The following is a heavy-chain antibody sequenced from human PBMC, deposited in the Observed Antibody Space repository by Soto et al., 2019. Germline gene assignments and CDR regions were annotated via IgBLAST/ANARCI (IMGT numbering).Heavy chain of an antibody. V-gene: IGHV3-48*02. CDR1: GFTFRIYA. J-gene: IGHJ5*02. Sequence: GGSLRLSCAASGFTFRIYAMSWVRQAPGKGLEWVSYISIGSSTIYYADSVKGRFTISRDDAKNSLYLQMNSLRDEDTAVYYCARDNGMAGSFDPWGQGTLVTVSS. CDR2: ISIGSSTI. CDR3: ARDNGMAGSFDP. D-gene: IGHD2-8*01.